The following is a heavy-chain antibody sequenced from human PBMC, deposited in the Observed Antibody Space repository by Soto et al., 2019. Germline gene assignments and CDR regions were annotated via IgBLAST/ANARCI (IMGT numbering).Heavy chain of an antibody. Sequence: ASVKVSCKASGYTFTGYYIHWVRQAPGQGLEWMGWINPNNGDTNYAQKFQGRVTMTRDTSTSRAFMELSSLTFDDTAVHYCARYLTEGHWNINGCYTRPLQGIDGWGQGTTVTVSS. CDR3: ARYLTEGHWNINGCYTRPLQGIDG. J-gene: IGHJ6*02. V-gene: IGHV1-2*02. CDR2: INPNNGDT. D-gene: IGHD2-2*02. CDR1: GYTFTGYY.